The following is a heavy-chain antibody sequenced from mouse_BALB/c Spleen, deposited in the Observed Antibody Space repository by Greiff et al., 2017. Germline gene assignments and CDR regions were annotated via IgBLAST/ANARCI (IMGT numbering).Heavy chain of an antibody. CDR2: IYWDDDK. Sequence: QVTLNVSGPGILQPSQTLSLTCSFSGFSLSTSGMGVSWIRQPSGKGLEWLAHIYWDDDKRYNPSLKSRLTISKDTSSNQVFLKITSVDTADTATYYCARRTGTWFAYWGQGTLVTVSA. CDR3: ARRTGTWFAY. D-gene: IGHD4-1*01. J-gene: IGHJ3*01. V-gene: IGHV8-12*01. CDR1: GFSLSTSGMG.